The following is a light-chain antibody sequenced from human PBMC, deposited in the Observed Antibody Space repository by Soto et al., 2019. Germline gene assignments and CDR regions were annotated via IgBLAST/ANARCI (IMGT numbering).Light chain of an antibody. V-gene: IGLV2-14*01. CDR2: DVS. Sequence: QSVLTQPASVSGSPGQSITISCTGTSSDIGGYHYVYWFQQHPGKAPKLMIYDVSTRPSGVSDRCSGSKSGNTASLTISGLQAEDEADYYCSSYTSGITVVFGGGTKLTVL. J-gene: IGLJ2*01. CDR3: SSYTSGITVV. CDR1: SSDIGGYHY.